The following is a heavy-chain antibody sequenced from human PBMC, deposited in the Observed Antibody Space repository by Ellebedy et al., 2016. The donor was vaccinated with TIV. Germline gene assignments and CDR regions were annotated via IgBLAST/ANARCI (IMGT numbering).Heavy chain of an antibody. Sequence: ASVKVSXXASGYTFTSYGISWVRQAPGQGLEWMGWISAYNGNTNYAQKLQGRVTMTTDTSTSTAYMELRSLRSDDTAVYYCARGIPAAIGFNWFDPWGQGTLVTVSS. J-gene: IGHJ5*02. D-gene: IGHD2-2*01. CDR1: GYTFTSYG. CDR2: ISAYNGNT. V-gene: IGHV1-18*04. CDR3: ARGIPAAIGFNWFDP.